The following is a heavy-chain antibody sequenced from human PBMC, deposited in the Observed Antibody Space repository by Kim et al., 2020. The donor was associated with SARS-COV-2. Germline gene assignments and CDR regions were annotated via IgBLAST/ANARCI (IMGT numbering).Heavy chain of an antibody. J-gene: IGHJ3*02. CDR3: AKYFAVVGPAAIAFDI. V-gene: IGHV3-23*01. D-gene: IGHD2-2*01. Sequence: VKGRFTISRDNSKNTLELQKNRLRGEDTAVYYCAKYFAVVGPAAIAFDIWGQGTMVTVSS.